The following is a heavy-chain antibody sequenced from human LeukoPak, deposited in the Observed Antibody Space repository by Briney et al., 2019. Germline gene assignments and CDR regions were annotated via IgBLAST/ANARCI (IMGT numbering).Heavy chain of an antibody. CDR3: ARDRGEGAFDI. Sequence: SETLSLTCTVSGGSISSYYWSWIRQPPGKGLEWIEYIYNSGSTNYNPSLKSRVTISVDTSKNQFSLKLSSVTAADTAVYYCARDRGEGAFDIWGQGTMVTVSS. D-gene: IGHD3-16*01. J-gene: IGHJ3*02. V-gene: IGHV4-59*01. CDR1: GGSISSYY. CDR2: IYNSGST.